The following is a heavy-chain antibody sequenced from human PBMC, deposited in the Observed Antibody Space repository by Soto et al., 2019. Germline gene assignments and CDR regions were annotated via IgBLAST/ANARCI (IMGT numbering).Heavy chain of an antibody. CDR1: GGSISTYY. CDR3: ARGHSGGSLSWLDP. J-gene: IGHJ5*02. CDR2: IYYIGTT. V-gene: IGHV4-59*01. D-gene: IGHD2-15*01. Sequence: PSETLSLTCTVSGGSISTYYWSWIRQPPGKGLEWIGYIYYIGTTNYKPSLKSRVTISIDTSKNQFSLKLSSVTAADTAVYYCARGHSGGSLSWLDPWGQGTLVTVSS.